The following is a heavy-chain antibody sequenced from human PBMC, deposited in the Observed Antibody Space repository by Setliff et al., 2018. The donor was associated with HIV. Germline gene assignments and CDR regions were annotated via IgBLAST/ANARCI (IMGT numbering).Heavy chain of an antibody. J-gene: IGHJ6*03. CDR2: IYYSGNT. CDR3: ARTVRREFRTNVGDHYYFYMDV. D-gene: IGHD3-3*01. Sequence: PSETLSLTCTVSGGSISTSSSYWGWIRQPPGKGLEWIGSIYYSGNTYFSPSLKGRITISVDTSKNQFSLNLRSVTAADTAVYYCARTVRREFRTNVGDHYYFYMDVWGKGTTVTVSS. V-gene: IGHV4-39*07. CDR1: GGSISTSSSY.